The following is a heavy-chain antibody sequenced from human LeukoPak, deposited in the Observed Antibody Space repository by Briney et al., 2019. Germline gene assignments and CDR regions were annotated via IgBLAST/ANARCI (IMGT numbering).Heavy chain of an antibody. V-gene: IGHV1-2*02. CDR1: GYTFTGYY. D-gene: IGHD1-26*01. CDR3: ARGIVGVSNWFDP. J-gene: IGHJ5*02. CDR2: INPNSGGT. Sequence: ASVTVSCKASGYTFTGYYMHWVRQAPGQGLEWMGWINPNSGGTNYAQRFQGRVTMTRDTSIRTAYMELSRLRSDDTAVYYCARGIVGVSNWFDPWGQGTLVTVSS.